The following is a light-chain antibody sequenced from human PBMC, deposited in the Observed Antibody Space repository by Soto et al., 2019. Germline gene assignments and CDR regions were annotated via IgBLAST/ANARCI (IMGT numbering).Light chain of an antibody. Sequence: EVGLTQSPATLSLSPGVRATLSCGASQSIISPYFAWYQHKPGLAPRLLIYDISKRATGIPDRFSGSGSGTDFPLTIGRVEPEDFGVYYCQQYGISPWTFGQGTKVELK. CDR3: QQYGISPWT. CDR2: DIS. V-gene: IGKV3D-20*01. CDR1: QSIISPY. J-gene: IGKJ1*01.